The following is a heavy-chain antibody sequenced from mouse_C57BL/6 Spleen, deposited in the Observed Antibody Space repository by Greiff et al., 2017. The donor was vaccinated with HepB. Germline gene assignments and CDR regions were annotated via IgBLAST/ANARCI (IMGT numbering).Heavy chain of an antibody. J-gene: IGHJ4*01. CDR1: GYSITSGYY. CDR2: ISYDGSN. D-gene: IGHD1-1*02. V-gene: IGHV3-6*01. Sequence: EVKLVESGPGLVKPSQSLSLTCSVTGYSITSGYYWNWIRQFPGNKLEWMGYISYDGSNNYNPSLKNRISITRDTSKNQFFLKLNSVTTEDTATYYCARGEGTIRNYYAMDYWGQGTSVTVSS. CDR3: ARGEGTIRNYYAMDY.